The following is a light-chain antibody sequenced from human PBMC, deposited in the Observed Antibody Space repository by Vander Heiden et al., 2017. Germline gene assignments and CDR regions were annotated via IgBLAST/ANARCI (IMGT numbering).Light chain of an antibody. CDR2: DAS. Sequence: DMQMTQSPSSLAASVGDRVTINCRASQSISSFLNWYQQKPGKAPNLLIYDASTLQSGVPSRFTAIGSGTDFTLTISSLQPEDFATYYCQQSYTIPLTFGQGTKLEIK. CDR3: QQSYTIPLT. CDR1: QSISSF. V-gene: IGKV1-39*01. J-gene: IGKJ2*01.